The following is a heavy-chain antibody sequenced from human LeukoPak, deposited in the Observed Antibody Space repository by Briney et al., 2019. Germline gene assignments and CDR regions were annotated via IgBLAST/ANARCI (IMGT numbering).Heavy chain of an antibody. J-gene: IGHJ4*02. CDR3: ARVPTMGSKVFDY. CDR2: IYYSGST. D-gene: IGHD2-8*01. CDR1: GGSISSGGYY. Sequence: PSETLSLTCTVSGGSISSGGYYWSWIRQPPGKGLEWIGYIYYSGSTYYNPSLKSRVTISVDTSKNQFSLKLSSVTAADTAVYYCARVPTMGSKVFDYWGQGTLVTVSS. V-gene: IGHV4-30-4*01.